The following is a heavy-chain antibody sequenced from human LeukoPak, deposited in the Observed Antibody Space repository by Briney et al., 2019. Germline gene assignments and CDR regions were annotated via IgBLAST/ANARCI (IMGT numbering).Heavy chain of an antibody. Sequence: GASVKVSCKASGYTFTSYDINWVRQATGQGLEWMGWMNPNSGNTGYAQKFQGRVTMTRNTSISTAYMELSSLTSDDTAVYYCARGLQYQLLKALGYYYMDVWGEGTTVTVSS. CDR2: MNPNSGNT. V-gene: IGHV1-8*01. CDR1: GYTFTSYD. D-gene: IGHD2-2*01. CDR3: ARGLQYQLLKALGYYYMDV. J-gene: IGHJ6*03.